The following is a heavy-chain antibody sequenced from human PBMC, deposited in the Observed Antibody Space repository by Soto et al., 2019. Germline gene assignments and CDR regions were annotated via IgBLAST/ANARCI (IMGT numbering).Heavy chain of an antibody. Sequence: ASVKVSCKASGYTFTSYYMHWVRQAPGQGLEWMGIINPSGGSTSYAQKFQGRVTMTRDTSTSTVYMELSSLRSEDTAVSYCASEMATIDSPLDYWGQGTLVTVSS. V-gene: IGHV1-46*01. CDR3: ASEMATIDSPLDY. D-gene: IGHD5-12*01. CDR1: GYTFTSYY. CDR2: INPSGGST. J-gene: IGHJ4*02.